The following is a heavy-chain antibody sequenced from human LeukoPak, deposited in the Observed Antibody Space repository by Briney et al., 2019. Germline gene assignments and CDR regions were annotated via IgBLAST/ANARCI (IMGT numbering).Heavy chain of an antibody. CDR1: GFTFSNAG. CDR2: IKSKTAGGTT. D-gene: IGHD6-13*01. J-gene: IGHJ5*02. CDR3: AKVGIAAVEGWFDT. V-gene: IGHV3-15*01. Sequence: GGSLRLSCVVSGFTFSNAGMSWVRHAPGQGLDWVGRIKSKTAGGTTDYAAPVKGWFTISRDNSKNTMYLQMNSLRAEDTAVYYCAKVGIAAVEGWFDTWGQGTLVTVSS.